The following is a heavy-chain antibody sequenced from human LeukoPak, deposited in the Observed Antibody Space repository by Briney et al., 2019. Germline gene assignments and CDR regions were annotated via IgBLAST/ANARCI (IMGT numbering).Heavy chain of an antibody. CDR1: GGTFSSYA. Sequence: SVKVSCKASGGTFSSYAISWVRQAPGQGLEWMGRIIPIFGTANYAQKFQGRVTITTDESTSTAYMELSSLRSEDTAVYYCARVLPVRGVISWFDPWGQGTLVSVSS. V-gene: IGHV1-69*05. CDR3: ARVLPVRGVISWFDP. CDR2: IIPIFGTA. D-gene: IGHD3-10*01. J-gene: IGHJ5*02.